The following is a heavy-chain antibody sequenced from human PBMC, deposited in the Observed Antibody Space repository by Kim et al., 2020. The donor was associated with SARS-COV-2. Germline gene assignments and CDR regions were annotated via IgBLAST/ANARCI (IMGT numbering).Heavy chain of an antibody. D-gene: IGHD6-13*01. J-gene: IGHJ4*02. Sequence: SETLSLTCAVYGGSFSGYYWSWIRQPPGKGLEWIGEINHSGSTNYNPSLKSRVTISVDTSKNQFSLKLSSVTAADTAVYYWARGSYSSSWYGSKYYFDYWGQGTLVTVSS. CDR3: ARGSYSSSWYGSKYYFDY. CDR1: GGSFSGYY. V-gene: IGHV4-34*01. CDR2: INHSGST.